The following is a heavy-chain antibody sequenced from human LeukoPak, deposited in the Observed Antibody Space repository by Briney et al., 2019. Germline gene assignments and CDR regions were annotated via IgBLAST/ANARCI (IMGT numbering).Heavy chain of an antibody. Sequence: SVKVSCKASGGSFSDYPINWVRQAPGQGLEWLGGIIPKYSASNYAQAFQGRVTITADESTNTVYMEMSGLRPDDTAVYYCVRPDRIFGVPAAFDAWGQGTLVAVSS. CDR3: VRPDRIFGVPAAFDA. CDR2: IIPKYSAS. CDR1: GGSFSDYP. D-gene: IGHD3-3*02. V-gene: IGHV1-69*13. J-gene: IGHJ3*01.